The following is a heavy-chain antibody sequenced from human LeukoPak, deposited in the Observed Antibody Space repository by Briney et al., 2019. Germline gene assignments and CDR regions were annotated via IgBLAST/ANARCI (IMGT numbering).Heavy chain of an antibody. J-gene: IGHJ4*02. CDR3: AHRMRDSSSWYGGFDY. V-gene: IGHV2-5*08. CDR2: IYWDDDK. D-gene: IGHD6-13*01. CDR1: GGSISSYYW. Sequence: TLSLTCTVSGGSISSYYWSWIRQPPGKALEWLALIYWDDDKRYSPSLKTRLTITKDTSKKQVVLTMTNMDPVDTGTYYCAHRMRDSSSWYGGFDYWGQGTLVTVSS.